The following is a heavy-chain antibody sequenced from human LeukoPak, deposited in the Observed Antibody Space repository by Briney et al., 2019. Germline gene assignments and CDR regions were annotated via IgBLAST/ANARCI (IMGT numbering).Heavy chain of an antibody. Sequence: SETLSLTCTVSGGSISGYYWSWIRQPPGKGLEWIGYIYYSGNTNYNPSLKSRVTISVDTSKNQFSLKLASVTAADTAVYYCARNRYGDWGYYDLDHWGQGTLVTVSS. CDR2: IYYSGNT. D-gene: IGHD4-17*01. CDR1: GGSISGYY. J-gene: IGHJ4*02. CDR3: ARNRYGDWGYYDLDH. V-gene: IGHV4-59*01.